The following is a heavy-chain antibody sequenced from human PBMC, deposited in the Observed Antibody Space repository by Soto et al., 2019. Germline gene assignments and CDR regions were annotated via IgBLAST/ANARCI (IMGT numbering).Heavy chain of an antibody. CDR3: ARDLDYDILTGKSPYGMDV. V-gene: IGHV3-30-3*01. J-gene: IGHJ6*02. CDR1: GFTFSSYA. CDR2: ISYDGSNK. Sequence: PGGSLRLSCAASGFTFSSYAMHWVRQAPGKGLEWVAVISYDGSNKYYADSVKGRFTISRDNSKNTLYLQMNSLRAEDTAVYYCARDLDYDILTGKSPYGMDVWGQGTTVTSP. D-gene: IGHD3-9*01.